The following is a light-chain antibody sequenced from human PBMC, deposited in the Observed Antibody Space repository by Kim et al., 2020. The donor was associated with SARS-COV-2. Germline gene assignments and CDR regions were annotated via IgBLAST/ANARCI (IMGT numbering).Light chain of an antibody. CDR2: DTG. Sequence: PGETLTLTCGSSTGAVTPTHYPYWFQQKPGEVPRTLIFDTGSRHSWTPARFSGSLSGDKAALTLAGALPEDEADYYCLLSFSGIRVFGGGTQLTVL. V-gene: IGLV7-46*01. J-gene: IGLJ3*02. CDR3: LLSFSGIRV. CDR1: TGAVTPTHY.